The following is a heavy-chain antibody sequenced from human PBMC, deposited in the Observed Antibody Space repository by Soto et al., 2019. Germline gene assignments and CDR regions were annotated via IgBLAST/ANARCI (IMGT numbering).Heavy chain of an antibody. CDR1: GFTFSNFG. CDR3: ARDEMGYCSGGTCYTPGGMDV. CDR2: IWSDGSNK. Sequence: PGGSLRLSCAASGFTFSNFGIHWVRQAPGKGLEWVAVIWSDGSNKYYADSVKGRFTMSRDNSKDTVSLQMNNLRAEDTAVYYCARDEMGYCSGGTCYTPGGMDVWGQGTTVTVSS. V-gene: IGHV3-33*01. D-gene: IGHD2-15*01. J-gene: IGHJ6*02.